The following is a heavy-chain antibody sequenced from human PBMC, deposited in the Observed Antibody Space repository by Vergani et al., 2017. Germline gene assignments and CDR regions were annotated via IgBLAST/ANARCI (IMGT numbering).Heavy chain of an antibody. D-gene: IGHD2/OR15-2a*01. CDR2: IDGRGRDT. V-gene: IGHV3-23*04. J-gene: IGHJ3*01. Sequence: EVQLVESGGGLVQPGGSLRLSCAASGFTVSSNYMSWVRQAPGKGLEWVSSIDGRGRDTFYADSVKGRFTVSRDNSRNTIVLQMTGLRGDDTAIYYCAKTFSGWGPKVRAFDVWGQGTMVTVSS. CDR1: GFTVSSNY. CDR3: AKTFSGWGPKVRAFDV.